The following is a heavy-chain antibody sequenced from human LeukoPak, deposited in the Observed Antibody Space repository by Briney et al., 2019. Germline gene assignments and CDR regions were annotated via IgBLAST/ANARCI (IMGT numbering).Heavy chain of an antibody. V-gene: IGHV4-34*01. Sequence: SETLPLTCAVYGGSFSGYYWSWIRQPPGKGLEWIGEINHSGSTNYNPSLKSRVTISVDTSKNQFSLKLSSVTAADTAVYYCARGPGIAAAGTNDYWGQGTLVTVSS. CDR3: ARGPGIAAAGTNDY. J-gene: IGHJ4*02. CDR2: INHSGST. CDR1: GGSFSGYY. D-gene: IGHD6-13*01.